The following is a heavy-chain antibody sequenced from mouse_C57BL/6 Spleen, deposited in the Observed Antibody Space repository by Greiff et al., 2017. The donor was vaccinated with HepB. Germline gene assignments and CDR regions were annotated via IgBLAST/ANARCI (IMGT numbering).Heavy chain of an antibody. CDR2: IHPNSGST. J-gene: IGHJ2*01. D-gene: IGHD1-1*01. CDR1: GYTFTSYW. CDR3: VGTTVVKGYFDY. Sequence: QVQLQQPGAELVKPGASVKLSCKASGYTFTSYWMHWVKQRPGQGLEWIGMIHPNSGSTNYNEKFKSKATLTVDKSSSTAYMQLSSLTSEDSAVYYCVGTTVVKGYFDYWGQGTTLTVSS. V-gene: IGHV1-64*01.